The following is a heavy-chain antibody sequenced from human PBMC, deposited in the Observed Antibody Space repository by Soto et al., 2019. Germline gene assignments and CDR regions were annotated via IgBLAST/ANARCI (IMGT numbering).Heavy chain of an antibody. CDR1: GSRFTGHG. J-gene: IGHJ6*02. D-gene: IGHD3-22*01. V-gene: IGHV1-2*02. Sequence: VKVSCKASGSRFTGHGFHWVRQAPGQGHKWMGWINPKSGATDYAQKFQGRVTMTREMSTNTAYLELSGLRSDDTADDTAVYYCAQSISGGYDYFQDVLYGWGHGPPFT. CDR2: INPKSGAT. CDR3: VYYCAQSISGGYDYFQDVLYG.